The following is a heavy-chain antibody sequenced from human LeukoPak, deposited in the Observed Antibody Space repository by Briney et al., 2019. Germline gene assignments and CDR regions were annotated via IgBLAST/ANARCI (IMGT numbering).Heavy chain of an antibody. D-gene: IGHD1-14*01. J-gene: IGHJ4*02. CDR1: GGSISRSNW. CDR2: ILHSGDT. CDR3: AGYNIPYTFEF. V-gene: IGHV4-4*02. Sequence: PSGTLSLTCAVSGGSISRSNWWSWVRPPPGKGLEWIGDILHSGDTNYNASLRSRLTIPLDKSRNQFSLQLSSVTAADTAVYYCAGYNIPYTFEFWGPGTVVTVSS.